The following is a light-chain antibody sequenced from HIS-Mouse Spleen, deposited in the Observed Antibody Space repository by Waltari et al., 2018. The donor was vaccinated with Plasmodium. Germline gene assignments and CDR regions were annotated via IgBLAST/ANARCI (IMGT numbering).Light chain of an antibody. V-gene: IGLV2-14*03. Sequence: QSALTQPASVSGSPGQSITISCTGTSSDVGGYNYVSWYQQHPGKAPKLMIYDVRNRPSGVSTRFSASKSGNTASLTISGLQAEDGADYYCSSYTSSSTVVFGGGTKLTVL. CDR3: SSYTSSSTVV. CDR1: SSDVGGYNY. J-gene: IGLJ2*01. CDR2: DVR.